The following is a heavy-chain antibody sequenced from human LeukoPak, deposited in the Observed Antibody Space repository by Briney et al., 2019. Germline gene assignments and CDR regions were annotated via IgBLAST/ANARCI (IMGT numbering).Heavy chain of an antibody. V-gene: IGHV3-21*01. CDR3: ARNSGWDY. D-gene: IGHD6-19*01. Sequence: PGGSLRLSCADSGFTFSSYSMNWVRQAPGKGLEWVSSISSTSSYIYYADSVKGRFTISRDNAKNSLYLQMNSLRAEDTAVYHCARNSGWDYWGQGTLVTVSS. J-gene: IGHJ4*02. CDR1: GFTFSSYS. CDR2: ISSTSSYI.